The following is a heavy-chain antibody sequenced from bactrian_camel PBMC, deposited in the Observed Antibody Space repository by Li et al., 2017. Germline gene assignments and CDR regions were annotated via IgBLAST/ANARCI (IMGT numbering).Heavy chain of an antibody. J-gene: IGHJ6*01. Sequence: HVQLVESGGGPAQAGGSLRLSCEVSDFTSRTNCMAWFRQAPGKEREGVARIYTGGGDTYYSDSVKGRFTISRDTTSNTLYLQMNSLKPEDTAMYYCAADVSPSCGTWAIAEFDAWGQGTQVTVS. CDR1: DFTSRTNC. CDR2: IYTGGGDT. V-gene: IGHV3S6*01. D-gene: IGHD2*01. CDR3: AADVSPSCGTWAIAEFDA.